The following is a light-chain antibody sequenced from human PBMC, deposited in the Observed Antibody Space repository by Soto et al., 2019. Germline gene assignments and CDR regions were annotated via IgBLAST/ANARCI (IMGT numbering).Light chain of an antibody. J-gene: IGKJ3*01. V-gene: IGKV1-39*01. CDR3: QQSYSTPFT. CDR1: QSISSY. CDR2: AAF. Sequence: DIQMTQSPSSLSASVGDRVTITCRASQSISSYLNWYQQKPGKATKLLIYAAFSLQSGVPSRFSGRGAGTDFPLTNSSLQPEDFATYYCQQSYSTPFTFGPGTKVDIK.